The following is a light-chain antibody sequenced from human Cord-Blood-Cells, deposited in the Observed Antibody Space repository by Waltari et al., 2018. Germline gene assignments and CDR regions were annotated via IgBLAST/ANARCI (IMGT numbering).Light chain of an antibody. J-gene: IGKJ3*01. CDR2: GAS. CDR3: QQYGSSPVP. Sequence: QSVSSSYLAWYQQKPGQAPRLLIYGASSRATGIPDRFSGSGSGTDFTLTIGSLEPEDFAVYYCQQYGSSPVPFGPGPKVDI. CDR1: QSVSSSY. V-gene: IGKV3-20*01.